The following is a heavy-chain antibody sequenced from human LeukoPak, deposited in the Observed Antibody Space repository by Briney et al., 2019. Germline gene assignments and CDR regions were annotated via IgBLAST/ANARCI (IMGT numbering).Heavy chain of an antibody. CDR2: IYYSGST. V-gene: IGHV4-39*07. CDR1: SGSISTSNYY. J-gene: IGHJ4*02. CDR3: AREVPGLLGY. D-gene: IGHD4-11*01. Sequence: SETLSLTCTVSSGSISTSNYYWGWVRQPPGKGLEWIGSIYYSGSTHYNPSLKSRVTISVDTSKNQFSLKLSSVTAADTAVYYCAREVPGLLGYWGQGTLVTVSS.